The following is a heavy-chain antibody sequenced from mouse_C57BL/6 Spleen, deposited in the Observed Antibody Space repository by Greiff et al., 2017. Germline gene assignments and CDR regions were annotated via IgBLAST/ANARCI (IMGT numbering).Heavy chain of an antibody. CDR2: IYPGDGDT. CDR3: ARGGYYGSSPYYAMDY. Sequence: QVQLQQSGPELVKPGASVKISCKASGYAFSSSWMNWVKQRPGKGLEWIGRIYPGDGDTNYNGKFKGKATLTADKSSSTAYMQLSSLTSEDSAVYFCARGGYYGSSPYYAMDYWGKGTSVTVSS. D-gene: IGHD1-1*01. V-gene: IGHV1-82*01. J-gene: IGHJ4*01. CDR1: GYAFSSSW.